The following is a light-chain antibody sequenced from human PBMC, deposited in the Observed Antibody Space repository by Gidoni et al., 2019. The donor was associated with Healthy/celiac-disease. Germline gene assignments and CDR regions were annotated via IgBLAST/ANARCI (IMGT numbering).Light chain of an antibody. J-gene: IGKJ2*01. CDR2: DAS. CDR3: QQYNSYSPF. Sequence: DIQMTQSPSTLSASVGDRVTITGRASQSISSWLAWYQQKPGKAPKLLIYDASSLESGVPSRFSGSGSGTEFTLTISSLQPDDFATYYCQQYNSYSPFFGQGTKLEIK. CDR1: QSISSW. V-gene: IGKV1-5*01.